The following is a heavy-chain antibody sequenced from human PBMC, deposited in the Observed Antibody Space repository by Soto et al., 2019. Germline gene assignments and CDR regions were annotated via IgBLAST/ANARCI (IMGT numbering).Heavy chain of an antibody. D-gene: IGHD6-13*01. CDR2: IYYSGST. CDR1: GGSISSYY. CDR3: ARDHSSSWPVLSVQLFDP. J-gene: IGHJ5*02. Sequence: PSETLSLTCAVSGGSISSYYWSWIRQPPGKGLEWIGYIYYSGSTNYNPSLKSRVTISMDTSKNQFSLKLRSVTAADTAVYFCARDHSSSWPVLSVQLFDPWGEGTLVTVSS. V-gene: IGHV4-59*01.